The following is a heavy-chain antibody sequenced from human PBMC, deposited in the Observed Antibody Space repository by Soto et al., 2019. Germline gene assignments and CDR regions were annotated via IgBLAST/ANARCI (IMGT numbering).Heavy chain of an antibody. D-gene: IGHD4-17*01. Sequence: GGSLRLSCAASGFTFSSYSMNWVRQAPGKGLEWVSSISSSSSYIYYADSVKGRFTISRDNAKNSLYLQMNSLRAEDTAVYYCAREAVDYGDHIDYWGQGTLVTVSS. J-gene: IGHJ4*02. CDR1: GFTFSSYS. CDR3: AREAVDYGDHIDY. CDR2: ISSSSSYI. V-gene: IGHV3-21*01.